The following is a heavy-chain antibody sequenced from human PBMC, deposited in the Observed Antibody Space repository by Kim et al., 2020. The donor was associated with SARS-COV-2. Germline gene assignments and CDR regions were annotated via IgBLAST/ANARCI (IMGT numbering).Heavy chain of an antibody. Sequence: GGSLRLSCAASGFTFSSYGMHWVRQAPRKGLEWVAVIWYDGSNKYYADSVKGRFTISRDNSKNTLYLQMNSLRAEDTAVYYCARDSTLYDYFWGSYRGYYYGMDAWGQGTTVTVSS. CDR3: ARDSTLYDYFWGSYRGYYYGMDA. CDR1: GFTFSSYG. D-gene: IGHD3-16*02. V-gene: IGHV3-33*01. J-gene: IGHJ6*02. CDR2: IWYDGSNK.